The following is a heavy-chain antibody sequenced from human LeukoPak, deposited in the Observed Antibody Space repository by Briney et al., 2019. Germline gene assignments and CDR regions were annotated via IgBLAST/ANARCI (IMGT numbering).Heavy chain of an antibody. D-gene: IGHD6-19*01. CDR1: GYTFTTCD. V-gene: IGHV1-8*01. CDR2: MNPNSGNT. Sequence: ASVKVSCKASGYTFTTCDINWVRQATGQGLEWMGWMNPNSGNTGYAQSFQGRVTMTRDTSISTAYMELRNLRSEDTAIYYCTRGSSGRRDYWGQGTLVTVSS. CDR3: TRGSSGRRDY. J-gene: IGHJ4*02.